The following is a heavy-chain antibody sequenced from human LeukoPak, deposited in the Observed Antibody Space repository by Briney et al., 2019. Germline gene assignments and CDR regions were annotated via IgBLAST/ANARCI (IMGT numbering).Heavy chain of an antibody. CDR3: AKDAAYYYDSSGYYPYYFDY. Sequence: GGSLRLSCAASRFTFSSYGMHWVRQAPGKGLEWVAYIQYDGSNEQYADSVKGRFTISRDNSKNTLYLQMNSLRAEDTAVYYCAKDAAYYYDSSGYYPYYFDYWGQGTLVTVSS. CDR1: RFTFSSYG. CDR2: IQYDGSNE. D-gene: IGHD3-22*01. J-gene: IGHJ4*02. V-gene: IGHV3-30*02.